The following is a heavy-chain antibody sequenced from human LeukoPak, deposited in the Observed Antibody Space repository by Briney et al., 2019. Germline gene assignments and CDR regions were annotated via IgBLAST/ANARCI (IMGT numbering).Heavy chain of an antibody. D-gene: IGHD3-22*01. CDR2: INPNNGGT. J-gene: IGHJ4*02. CDR3: AMSHDYYDSSGYYCFDY. Sequence: GASVKVSCKASGYTFTGYYMHWVRQAPGQGLEWMGWINPNNGGTNYAQKFQGRVTMTRDTSISTAYMELSRLRSDDTAVYYCAMSHDYYDSSGYYCFDYWGQGTLVTVSS. V-gene: IGHV1-2*02. CDR1: GYTFTGYY.